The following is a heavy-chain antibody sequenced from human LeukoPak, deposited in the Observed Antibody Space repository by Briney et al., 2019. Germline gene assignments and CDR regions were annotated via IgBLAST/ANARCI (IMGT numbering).Heavy chain of an antibody. D-gene: IGHD6-13*01. J-gene: IGHJ4*02. CDR3: ARKKLVARGYFDF. CDR1: GDSISNSGYY. V-gene: IGHV4-39*01. CDR2: INHSGTT. Sequence: PSETLSLTCTVSGDSISNSGYYWDWIRQSPGKGLEWIGNINHSGTTYYEPSLKSRVTISVDASKNQFSLKLSSVTAADTTIYYCARKKLVARGYFDFWGRGIPVTVSS.